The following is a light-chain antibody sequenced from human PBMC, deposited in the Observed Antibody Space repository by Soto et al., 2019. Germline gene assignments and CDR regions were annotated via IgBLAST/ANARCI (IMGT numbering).Light chain of an antibody. Sequence: QSVLTQPPSVSGAPGQRVNISCTGSSSTIGAGYDVHWYQQLPGTAPKLLIYADTNRPSGVPDRFSGSKSGTSASLAITGLQAEDEADYYCQSYDSSLSRYVFGTGTKLTVL. V-gene: IGLV1-40*01. CDR3: QSYDSSLSRYV. CDR1: SSTIGAGYD. J-gene: IGLJ1*01. CDR2: ADT.